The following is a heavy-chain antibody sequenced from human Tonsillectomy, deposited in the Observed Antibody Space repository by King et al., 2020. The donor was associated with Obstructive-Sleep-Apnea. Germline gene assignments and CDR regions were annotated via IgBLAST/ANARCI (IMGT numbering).Heavy chain of an antibody. D-gene: IGHD4-17*01. CDR2: ISRDSSTI. CDR1: GFTFRTHS. Sequence: LVQSGGGLVQPGGSLRLSCVASGFTFRTHSMTWVRQAPGKGLEWVSYISRDSSTIYYADSVKGRFTISRDNAKNSLYLQMSSLRAADTAVYYCARLVDDYGDYVNWYFDLWGRGTLVTVSS. V-gene: IGHV3-48*01. CDR3: ARLVDDYGDYVNWYFDL. J-gene: IGHJ2*01.